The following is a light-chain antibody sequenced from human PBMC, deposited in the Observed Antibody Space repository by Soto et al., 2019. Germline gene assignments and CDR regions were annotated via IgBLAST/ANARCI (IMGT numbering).Light chain of an antibody. CDR2: KAS. J-gene: IGKJ1*01. Sequence: DIQMTQSPSTLSASVGDRITITCRASQSISNWLTWYQQKPGKAPKVLIYKASTLESGVPSRFSGSGSGTEFTLTISSLQPDDFATYYCQQYNTNWSFGQGTKVDIK. CDR1: QSISNW. CDR3: QQYNTNWS. V-gene: IGKV1-5*03.